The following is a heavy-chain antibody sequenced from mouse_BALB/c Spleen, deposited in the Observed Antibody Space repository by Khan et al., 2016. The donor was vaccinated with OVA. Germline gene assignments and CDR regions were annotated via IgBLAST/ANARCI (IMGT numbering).Heavy chain of an antibody. CDR2: INTYTGEP. CDR1: GYTFTKNG. D-gene: IGHD4-1*01. V-gene: IGHV9-1*02. Sequence: QIQLVQSGPELKKPGETVKISCKASGYTFTKNGLNWAKQAPGKGLKWMGWINTYTGEPTYADDFRGRFVFSLETSATTAYLQINNLKNEDMATYFCARVGYAGTMDYWGQGTSGTVSS. J-gene: IGHJ4*01. CDR3: ARVGYAGTMDY.